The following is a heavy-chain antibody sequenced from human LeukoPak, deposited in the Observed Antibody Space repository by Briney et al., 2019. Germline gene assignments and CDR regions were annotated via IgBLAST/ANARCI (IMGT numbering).Heavy chain of an antibody. Sequence: ASVKVSCKASGYTFTSYYIHWVRQAPGQGLEWMGWINPNSGGTNYAQKFQGRVTMTRDTSISTAYMELRSLRSDDTAVYYCARVRGYSGYDSGYYYYYMDVWGKGTTVTVSS. CDR1: GYTFTSYY. CDR3: ARVRGYSGYDSGYYYYYMDV. J-gene: IGHJ6*03. CDR2: INPNSGGT. V-gene: IGHV1-2*02. D-gene: IGHD5-12*01.